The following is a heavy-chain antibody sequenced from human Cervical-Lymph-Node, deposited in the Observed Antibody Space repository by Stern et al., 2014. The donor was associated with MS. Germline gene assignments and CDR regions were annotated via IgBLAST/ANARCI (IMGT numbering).Heavy chain of an antibody. D-gene: IGHD1-1*01. Sequence: QLQLQESGPGLVKPSGTLSLTCAVSGGSIRSYRWWGWVRQPPGKGLEWIGEIYESGSTNYNPSFKRRPPISQDTSTNQFSLTLTSVTAADTAVYYCSNHNFPYGIDVWGQGTTVTVSS. CDR1: GGSIRSYRW. J-gene: IGHJ6*02. CDR2: IYESGST. CDR3: SNHNFPYGIDV. V-gene: IGHV4-4*02.